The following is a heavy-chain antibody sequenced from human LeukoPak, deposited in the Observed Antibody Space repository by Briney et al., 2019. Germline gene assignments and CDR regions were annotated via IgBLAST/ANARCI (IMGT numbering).Heavy chain of an antibody. CDR3: AKLSLGDSSGYSSLFDY. Sequence: GGSLRLSCAASGFTFSSYAMSWVRQAPGKGLEWVSAISGSGGSTYYADSVKGRFTISRDNSKNTLYLQMNSLRAEDTAVYYCAKLSLGDSSGYSSLFDYWGQGTPVTVSS. D-gene: IGHD3-22*01. CDR2: ISGSGGST. J-gene: IGHJ4*02. V-gene: IGHV3-23*01. CDR1: GFTFSSYA.